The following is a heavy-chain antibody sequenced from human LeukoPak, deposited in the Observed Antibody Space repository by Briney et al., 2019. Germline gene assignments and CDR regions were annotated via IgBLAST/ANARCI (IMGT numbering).Heavy chain of an antibody. CDR3: ARDIPSGSWENY. CDR2: INPNSGGT. J-gene: IGHJ4*02. V-gene: IGHV1-2*02. CDR1: GYTFSGYY. D-gene: IGHD3-10*01. Sequence: ASVKVSCKASGYTFSGYYIHWVRQAPGQGLEWMGWINPNSGGTNYAQKFQGRVTMTRDTSISTAYMELSRLRSDDTAVYYCARDIPSGSWENYWGQGTLVTVSS.